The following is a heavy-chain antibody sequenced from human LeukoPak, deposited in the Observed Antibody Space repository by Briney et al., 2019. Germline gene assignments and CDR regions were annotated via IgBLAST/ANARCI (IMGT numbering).Heavy chain of an antibody. V-gene: IGHV3-23*01. CDR3: ARVSSRAFDI. CDR1: GFTFSSHV. J-gene: IGHJ3*02. D-gene: IGHD2/OR15-2a*01. Sequence: GGSLRLSCTASGFTFSSHVMSWVRQAPGKGLEWVSLISDSGPNTYYADPVKGRFTISRDNSKNTLYLQMNSLRSEDTAVYYCARVSSRAFDIWGQGTMVTVSS. CDR2: ISDSGPNT.